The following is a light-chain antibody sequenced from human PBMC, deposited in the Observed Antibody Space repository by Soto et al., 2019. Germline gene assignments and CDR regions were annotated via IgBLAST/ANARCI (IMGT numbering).Light chain of an antibody. CDR1: QTVSSTY. CDR2: GAS. V-gene: IGKV3-20*01. Sequence: EIVLTQSPGTLSLSPGERATLSCRASQTVSSTYLAWYQQKPGQAPRLLIYGASSRATGIPDRFSGSGSGTDFTLTISSLGPEDVVVYYCQQYGRSPPYTFGQGTKLEIK. J-gene: IGKJ2*01. CDR3: QQYGRSPPYT.